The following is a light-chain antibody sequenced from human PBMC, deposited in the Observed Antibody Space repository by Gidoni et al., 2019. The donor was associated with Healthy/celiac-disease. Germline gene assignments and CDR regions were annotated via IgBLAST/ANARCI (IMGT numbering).Light chain of an antibody. J-gene: IGKJ1*01. CDR2: DAS. V-gene: IGKV1-5*01. Sequence: DIKMTRSPSTLSASVGDRVTIPCRASQSISSWLAWYQQKPGKAPKLLIYDASSLESGVPSRFSGSGSGTEFTLTISSLQPDDFATYYCQQYNSYPWTFGQGTKVEIK. CDR1: QSISSW. CDR3: QQYNSYPWT.